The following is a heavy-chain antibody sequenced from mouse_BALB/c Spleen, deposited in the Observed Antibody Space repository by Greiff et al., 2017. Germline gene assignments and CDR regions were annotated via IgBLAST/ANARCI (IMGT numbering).Heavy chain of an antibody. J-gene: IGHJ2*01. CDR3: ARRLTTALDY. Sequence: VQLKQSGPELVKPGASVKMSCKASGYTFTDYVISWVKQRTGQGLEWIGEIYPGSGSTYYNEKFKGKATLTADKSSNTAYMQLSSLTSEDSAVYFCARRLTTALDYWGQGTTLTVSS. CDR2: IYPGSGST. V-gene: IGHV1-77*01. CDR1: GYTFTDYV. D-gene: IGHD1-2*01.